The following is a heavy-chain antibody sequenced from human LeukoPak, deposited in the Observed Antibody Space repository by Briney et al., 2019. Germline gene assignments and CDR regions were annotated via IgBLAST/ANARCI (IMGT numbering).Heavy chain of an antibody. CDR1: GFTFSSYD. D-gene: IGHD3-10*01. Sequence: PGGSLRLSCAASGFTFSSYDMHWVRQATGKGLEWVSAIGTAGDTYYPGSVKGRFTISRENAKNSLYLQMNSLRAGDTAVYYCARGGAWGELLKEDAFDIWGKGTTVTVSS. J-gene: IGHJ3*02. V-gene: IGHV3-13*01. CDR2: IGTAGDT. CDR3: ARGGAWGELLKEDAFDI.